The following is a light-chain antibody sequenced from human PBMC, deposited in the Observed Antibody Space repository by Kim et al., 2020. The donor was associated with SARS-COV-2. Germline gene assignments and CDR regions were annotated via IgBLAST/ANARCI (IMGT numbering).Light chain of an antibody. CDR1: SSNIGSNT. CDR3: AAWDDSLNGVI. J-gene: IGLJ2*01. V-gene: IGLV1-44*01. Sequence: GQRVTISCSGSSSNIGSNTVNWYQHLHGTAPKFLIYSNNQRPSGVPDRFSGSKSGTSASLAISGLQSEDEADYYCAAWDDSLNGVIFGGGTQLTVL. CDR2: SNN.